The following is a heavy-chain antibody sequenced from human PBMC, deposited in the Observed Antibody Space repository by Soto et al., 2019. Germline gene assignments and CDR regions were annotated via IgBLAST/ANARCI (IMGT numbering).Heavy chain of an antibody. CDR2: LHYDGGA. J-gene: IGHJ4*02. V-gene: IGHV4-59*01. D-gene: IGHD3-16*01. CDR3: ARLGHSFAGAV. Sequence: QVQLQESGPGLVKPSQTLSLTCTVSGASMSDYYGSWIRQSPGKGLEHIGYLHYDGGANYNPSLKSRVIISMDRSKNQFSLRLSSVTAADTAIYYCARLGHSFAGAVWGQGILVTVSS. CDR1: GASMSDYY.